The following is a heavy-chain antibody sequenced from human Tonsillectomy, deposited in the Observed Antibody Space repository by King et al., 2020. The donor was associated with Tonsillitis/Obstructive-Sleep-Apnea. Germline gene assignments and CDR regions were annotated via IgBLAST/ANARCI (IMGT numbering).Heavy chain of an antibody. CDR2: ISRNSGSI. Sequence: EVQLVESGGGLVQPGRSLRLSCAASGFTFDDYAMHWVRQAPGKGLEWVSGISRNSGSIGYADSVKGRFTISRDNAKNSLYLQMNSLRAEDTALYYCAKVKSPYCSSTSCYGGYYYMDVWGKGTTVTVSS. CDR3: AKVKSPYCSSTSCYGGYYYMDV. CDR1: GFTFDDYA. V-gene: IGHV3-9*01. J-gene: IGHJ6*03. D-gene: IGHD2-2*01.